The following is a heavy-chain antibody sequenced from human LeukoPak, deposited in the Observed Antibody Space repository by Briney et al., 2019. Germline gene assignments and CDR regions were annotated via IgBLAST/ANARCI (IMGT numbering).Heavy chain of an antibody. CDR2: ISSSSSYI. Sequence: TGGSLRLSCAASGFTLSNHWMIWVRQAPGKGLEWVSSISSSSSYIYYADSVKGRFTISRDNAKNSLYLQMNSLRAEDTAVYYCARATPTANYYGMDVWGQGTSVTVSS. J-gene: IGHJ6*02. CDR1: GFTLSNHW. CDR3: ARATPTANYYGMDV. D-gene: IGHD1-14*01. V-gene: IGHV3-21*01.